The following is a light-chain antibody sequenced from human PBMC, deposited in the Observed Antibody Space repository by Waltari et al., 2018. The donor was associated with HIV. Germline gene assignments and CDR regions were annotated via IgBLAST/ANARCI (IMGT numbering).Light chain of an antibody. Sequence: HSALTQEACASVAVGQTITMSCTEHSNHITSYALCCYQQISHCAPKTVMFGNSLPPVIPARFSGSKSGTTASLTISGLQPEDEADYYCSSWDYSLSAHVVFGGGTKLTVL. CDR2: GNS. J-gene: IGLJ2*01. V-gene: IGLV1-44*01. CDR3: SSWDYSLSAHVV. CDR1: SNHITSYA.